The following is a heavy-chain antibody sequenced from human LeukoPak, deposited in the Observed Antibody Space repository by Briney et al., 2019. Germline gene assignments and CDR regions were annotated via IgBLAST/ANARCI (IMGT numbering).Heavy chain of an antibody. Sequence: SVKVSCKASGGTFSSHAINWVRQAPGQGLEWMGRFISILGIADYAQKFQGRVAITADKSTSTAYMELSGLRSEDTAVYYCARRGDSFDAFDIWGQGTMVTVSS. D-gene: IGHD3-10*01. CDR1: GGTFSSHA. J-gene: IGHJ3*02. CDR3: ARRGDSFDAFDI. CDR2: FISILGIA. V-gene: IGHV1-69*04.